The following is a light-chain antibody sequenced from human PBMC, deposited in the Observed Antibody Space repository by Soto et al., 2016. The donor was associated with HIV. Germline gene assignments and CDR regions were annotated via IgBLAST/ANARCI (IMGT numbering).Light chain of an antibody. CDR1: KLGHKY. Sequence: SYELTQPPSVSVSPGQTASITCSGDKLGHKYVCWYQQRPGQSPVLVIYQDYKRPSGIPDRFSGSNSGNTATLTIGGTQAMDEADYYCQTWDSTSTDVVFGGGTKLTVL. V-gene: IGLV3-1*01. CDR3: QTWDSTSTDVV. J-gene: IGLJ2*01. CDR2: QDY.